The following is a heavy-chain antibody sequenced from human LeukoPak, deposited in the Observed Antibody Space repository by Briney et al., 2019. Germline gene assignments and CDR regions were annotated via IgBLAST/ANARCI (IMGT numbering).Heavy chain of an antibody. D-gene: IGHD4-17*01. J-gene: IGHJ4*02. CDR3: ASTAGYGDPLDY. CDR1: GGSISSYY. Sequence: SETLYLTCTVSGGSISSYYWSWVRQPPGKGLEWIGYIYYSGSTNYNPSLKSRVTISVDTSKNQFSMKLSSVTAADTAVYYCASTAGYGDPLDYWGQGTLVTVSS. V-gene: IGHV4-59*01. CDR2: IYYSGST.